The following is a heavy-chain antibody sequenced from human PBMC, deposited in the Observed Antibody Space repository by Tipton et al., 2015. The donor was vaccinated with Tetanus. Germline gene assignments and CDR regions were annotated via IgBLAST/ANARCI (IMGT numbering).Heavy chain of an antibody. J-gene: IGHJ4*02. CDR3: ARDLRNNWNDLVGFDY. Sequence: SLRLSCAASGFTFSSYSMNWVRQAPGKGLEWVSSISSSSSYIYYADSVKGRFTISRDNAKNSLYLQMNSLRAEDTAVYYCARDLRNNWNDLVGFDYWGQGTLVTVSS. CDR1: GFTFSSYS. V-gene: IGHV3-21*01. CDR2: ISSSSSYI. D-gene: IGHD1-20*01.